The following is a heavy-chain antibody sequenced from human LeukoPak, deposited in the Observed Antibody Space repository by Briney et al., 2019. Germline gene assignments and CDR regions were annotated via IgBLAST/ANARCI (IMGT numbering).Heavy chain of an antibody. D-gene: IGHD2-2*02. CDR1: GYTLTELS. J-gene: IGHJ5*02. CDR3: ARDLVLVEYQLLYGHVGRFDP. Sequence: ASVKVSCKVFGYTLTELSMHWVRQGPGKGLEWMGGFDPEDGETIYAQKFQGRVTMTEDTSTDTAYMELSSLRSEDTAVYYCARDLVLVEYQLLYGHVGRFDPWGQGTLVTVSS. CDR2: FDPEDGET. V-gene: IGHV1-24*01.